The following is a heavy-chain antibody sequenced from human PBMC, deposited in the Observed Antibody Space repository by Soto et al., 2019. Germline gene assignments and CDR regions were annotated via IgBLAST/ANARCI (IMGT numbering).Heavy chain of an antibody. CDR1: GGTFSSYA. J-gene: IGHJ5*02. D-gene: IGHD3-22*01. V-gene: IGHV1-69*12. CDR3: ARDRGPSSGYYPYWFDP. Sequence: QVQLVQSGAEVKKPGSSVKVSCKASGGTFSSYAISWVRQAPGQGLEWMGEIIPIFGTANYAQKLQGRVTITADESTRTAYMELSSLRSEDTAVYYCARDRGPSSGYYPYWFDPWGQGTLVTVSS. CDR2: IIPIFGTA.